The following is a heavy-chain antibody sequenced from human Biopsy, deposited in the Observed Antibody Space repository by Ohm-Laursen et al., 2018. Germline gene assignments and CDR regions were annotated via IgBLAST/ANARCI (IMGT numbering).Heavy chain of an antibody. CDR2: VHHDGRA. CDR1: GGTYSGYY. V-gene: IGHV4-34*01. D-gene: IGHD2-2*01. J-gene: IGHJ5*02. CDR3: ARFIVPSLHCSNGVCPIRWFDP. Sequence: SQTLSLTCAVYGGTYSGYYWSWIRPPPGKGLEWIGEVHHDGRANYNPSLKSRVTISGDMSKKQFSLKLSGGTAADTAVYYCARFIVPSLHCSNGVCPIRWFDPWGQGTLVTVSS.